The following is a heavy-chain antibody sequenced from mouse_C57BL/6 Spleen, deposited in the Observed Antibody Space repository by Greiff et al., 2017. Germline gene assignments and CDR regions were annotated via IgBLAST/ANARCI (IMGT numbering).Heavy chain of an antibody. D-gene: IGHD2-4*01. J-gene: IGHJ3*01. Sequence: LVKPGASVKMSCKASGYTFTDYNMHWVKQSHGKSLEWIGYINPNNGGTSYNQKFKGKATLTVNKSSSTAYMELRSLTSEDSAVYYCVYYDYDGFAYWGQGTLVTVSA. V-gene: IGHV1-22*01. CDR1: GYTFTDYN. CDR2: INPNNGGT. CDR3: VYYDYDGFAY.